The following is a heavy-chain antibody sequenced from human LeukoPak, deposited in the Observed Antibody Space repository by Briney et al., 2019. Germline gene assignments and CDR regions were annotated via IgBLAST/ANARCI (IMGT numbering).Heavy chain of an antibody. J-gene: IGHJ4*02. CDR3: ARGQRDYSGYDVGADY. Sequence: GGSLRLSCAASVFTFSSHWMYWVRQAPGKGLVWVSRVNSDGSSTSYADSVKGRFTISRDNAKNTLYLQMNSLRAEDTAVYYCARGQRDYSGYDVGADYCGQGTLVAVSS. V-gene: IGHV3-74*01. D-gene: IGHD5-12*01. CDR1: VFTFSSHW. CDR2: VNSDGSST.